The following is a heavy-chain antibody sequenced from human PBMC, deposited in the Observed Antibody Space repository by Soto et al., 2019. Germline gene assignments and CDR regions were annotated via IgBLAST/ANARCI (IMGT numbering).Heavy chain of an antibody. Sequence: QVQLVQSGAEMKKPGASVTVSCKASGYSFTGYYLHWVRQAPGQGLEWLGWINPNTGATNHAQKFQGRVTMTRDRSITTAYMDLNRLTSDDTAVYYCARDSVSTIGDFDNWGQATLVTVSS. CDR3: ARDSVSTIGDFDN. D-gene: IGHD5-12*01. CDR2: INPNTGAT. CDR1: GYSFTGYY. V-gene: IGHV1-2*02. J-gene: IGHJ4*02.